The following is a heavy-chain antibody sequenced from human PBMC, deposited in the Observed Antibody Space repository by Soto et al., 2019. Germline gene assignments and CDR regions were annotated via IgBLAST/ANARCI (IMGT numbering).Heavy chain of an antibody. D-gene: IGHD1-7*01. CDR1: GGSLSGYY. CDR3: ARSDNRNSLYGVDV. CDR2: INHGGSS. J-gene: IGHJ6*02. V-gene: IGHV4-34*01. Sequence: SLTCAVNGGSLSGYYWSWIRQSPGKGLEWIGEINHGGSSDYNPSLNSRVTLSIDASMNHVTLGLTSVTAADTAVYYCARSDNRNSLYGVDVWGQGTAVTVSS.